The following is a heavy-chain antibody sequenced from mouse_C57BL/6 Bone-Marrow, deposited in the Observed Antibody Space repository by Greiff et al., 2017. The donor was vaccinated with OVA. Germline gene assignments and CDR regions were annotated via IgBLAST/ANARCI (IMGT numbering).Heavy chain of an antibody. J-gene: IGHJ1*03. CDR1: GFNIKDDY. D-gene: IGHD1-1*01. Sequence: EVQLQQSGAELVRPGASVKLSCTASGFNIKDDYMHWVKQRPEQGLEWIGWIDPENGDTEYASKFQGKATITADTSSNTAYLQLSSLTSEDTAVYYCTHYYGSSYRYFDVWGTGTTVTVSS. V-gene: IGHV14-4*01. CDR2: IDPENGDT. CDR3: THYYGSSYRYFDV.